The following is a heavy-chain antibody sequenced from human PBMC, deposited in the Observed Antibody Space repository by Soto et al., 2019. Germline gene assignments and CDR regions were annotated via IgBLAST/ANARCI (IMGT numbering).Heavy chain of an antibody. CDR2: INHSGST. J-gene: IGHJ4*02. Sequence: KPSETLSLTCAVYGGSFSGYYWSWIRQPPGKGLEWIGEINHSGSTNYNPSLKSRVTISVDTSKNQFSLKLSSVTAADTAVYYCARDHDYGGQIDYWGQGTLVTVSS. CDR1: GGSFSGYY. D-gene: IGHD4-17*01. V-gene: IGHV4-34*01. CDR3: ARDHDYGGQIDY.